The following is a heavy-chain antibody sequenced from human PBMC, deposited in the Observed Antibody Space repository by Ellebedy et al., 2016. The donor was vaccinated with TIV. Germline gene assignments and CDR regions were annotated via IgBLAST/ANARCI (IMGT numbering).Heavy chain of an antibody. CDR3: ARDLLVLRYFDWPPRDAFDI. CDR2: ISSSGSTI. Sequence: GESLKISCAASGFTFSDYYMSWIRQAPGKGLEWVSYISSSGSTIYYADSVKGRFTISRDNAKNSLYLQMNSLRAEDTAVYYCARDLLVLRYFDWPPRDAFDIWGQGTMVTVSS. CDR1: GFTFSDYY. D-gene: IGHD3-9*01. J-gene: IGHJ3*02. V-gene: IGHV3-11*01.